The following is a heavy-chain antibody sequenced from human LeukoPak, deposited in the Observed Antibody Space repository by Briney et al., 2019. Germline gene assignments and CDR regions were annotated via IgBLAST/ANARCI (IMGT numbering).Heavy chain of an antibody. CDR1: GFTFNNYA. D-gene: IGHD1-26*01. CDR3: AKDTYSTSPYYFDY. CDR2: ISSGGST. J-gene: IGHJ4*02. Sequence: GGSLRLSCAAAGFTFNNYAMSWVRQAPGKGLKWVSGISSGGSTYYADSVKGRFTISRDNSKNTLYLQMNSLRAEDTAVYYCAKDTYSTSPYYFDYWGQGTLVTVSS. V-gene: IGHV3-23*01.